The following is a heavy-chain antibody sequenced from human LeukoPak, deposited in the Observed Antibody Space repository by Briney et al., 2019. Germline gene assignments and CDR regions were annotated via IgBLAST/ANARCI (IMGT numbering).Heavy chain of an antibody. J-gene: IGHJ5*02. CDR1: GGSISSYY. D-gene: IGHD1-26*01. V-gene: IGHV4-59*01. CDR2: IYYSGST. CDR3: AGDRMRIVGARGAEVWFDP. Sequence: PSETLSLTCTVSGGSISSYYWSWIRQPPGKGLEWIGYIYYSGSTNYNPSLKSRVTISVDTSKNQFSLKLSSVTAADTAVYYCAGDRMRIVGARGAEVWFDPWGQGTLVTVSS.